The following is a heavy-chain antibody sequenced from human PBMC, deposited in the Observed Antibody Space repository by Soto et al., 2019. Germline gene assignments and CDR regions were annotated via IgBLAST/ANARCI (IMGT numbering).Heavy chain of an antibody. CDR3: ARHSWQQIVFDY. D-gene: IGHD6-6*01. J-gene: IGHJ4*02. CDR1: GGSISSYY. V-gene: IGHV4-59*08. Sequence: SETLSLTCTVSGGSISSYYWSWIRQPPGKGLEWIGYIYYSGSTNYNPSLKSRVTISVDTSKNQFSLKLSSVTAADTAVYYCARHSWQQIVFDYWGQGTLVTVSS. CDR2: IYYSGST.